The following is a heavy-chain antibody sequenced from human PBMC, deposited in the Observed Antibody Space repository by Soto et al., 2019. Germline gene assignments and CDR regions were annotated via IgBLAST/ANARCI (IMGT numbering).Heavy chain of an antibody. CDR1: GGSFNRHT. J-gene: IGHJ4*02. CDR3: ARGWGYDSTDYYYAY. V-gene: IGHV1-69*01. CDR2: IIPIFGTA. D-gene: IGHD3-22*01. Sequence: QVQLVQSGAEVRKPGSSVRVSCKASGGSFNRHTISWVRQAPGQGLEWMGGIIPIFGTANHAQKFQGRVTIIADESTSIVYMELSSLRSDDTAIYYCARGWGYDSTDYYYAYWGQGTLLIVSS.